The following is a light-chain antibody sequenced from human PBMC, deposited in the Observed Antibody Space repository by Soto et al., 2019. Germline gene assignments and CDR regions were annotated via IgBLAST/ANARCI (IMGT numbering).Light chain of an antibody. Sequence: DIQMTQSPSTLSGSVGDRVTITCRASQTISSWLAWYQQKPGKAPKLLIYKASTLKSGVQSRFSGSGSGTELTLTISSLQPDEFATYYCQHYNSYSEEFGQETKVELK. CDR3: QHYNSYSEE. J-gene: IGKJ1*01. V-gene: IGKV1-5*03. CDR2: KAS. CDR1: QTISSW.